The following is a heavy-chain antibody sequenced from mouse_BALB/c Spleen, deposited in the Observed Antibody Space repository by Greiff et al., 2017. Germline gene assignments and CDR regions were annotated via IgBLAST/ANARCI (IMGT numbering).Heavy chain of an antibody. Sequence: VQLKQSGPELVKPGASVKVSCKASGYAFTSYNMYWVKQSHGKSLEWIGYIDPYNGGTSYNQKFKGKATLTVDKSSSTAYMHLNSLTSEDSAVYYCARDGANYYGSRVFDYWGQGTTLTVSS. D-gene: IGHD1-1*01. J-gene: IGHJ2*01. CDR1: GYAFTSYN. CDR3: ARDGANYYGSRVFDY. V-gene: IGHV1S135*01. CDR2: IDPYNGGT.